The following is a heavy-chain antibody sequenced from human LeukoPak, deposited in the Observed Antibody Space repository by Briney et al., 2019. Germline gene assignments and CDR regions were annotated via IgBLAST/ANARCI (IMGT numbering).Heavy chain of an antibody. CDR1: GGSFSGYY. V-gene: IGHV4-34*01. J-gene: IGHJ4*02. CDR2: INHRGSS. CDR3: ARDKFCSDTGSCNIGLFDF. D-gene: IGHD2-15*01. Sequence: PSETLSLTCGVFGGSFSGYYWTWLRHPPGKGLEWIGQINHRGSSHYNPSLRSRVTISVDTSKTQFSLTLTSLTAADTAVYYCARDKFCSDTGSCNIGLFDFWGQGALVTVSS.